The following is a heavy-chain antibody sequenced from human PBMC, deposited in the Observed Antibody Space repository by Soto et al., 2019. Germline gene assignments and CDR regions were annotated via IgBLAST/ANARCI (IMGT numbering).Heavy chain of an antibody. CDR2: TYYRSKWYN. D-gene: IGHD2-2*02. V-gene: IGHV6-1*01. CDR3: ARESVRDCSSTSCYRAPRDDAFDI. J-gene: IGHJ3*02. CDR1: GDSVSSNSAS. Sequence: SQTLSLTCAISGDSVSSNSASWNLIRQSPSRGLEWLGRTYYRSKWYNDYAVSVKSRITINPDTSKNQFSLQLNSVTPEDTAVYYCARESVRDCSSTSCYRAPRDDAFDIWGQGTMVTV.